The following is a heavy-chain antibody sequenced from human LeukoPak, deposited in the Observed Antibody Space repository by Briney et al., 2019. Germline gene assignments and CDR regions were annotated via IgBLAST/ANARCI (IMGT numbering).Heavy chain of an antibody. J-gene: IGHJ6*02. CDR2: INHSGST. CDR3: ARHSSGWYGTDV. CDR1: GGSFSGYY. D-gene: IGHD6-19*01. V-gene: IGHV4-34*01. Sequence: PSETLSLTCAVYGGSFSGYYWSWIHQPPGKGLEWIGEINHSGSTNYNPSLKSRVTISVDTSKNQFSLKLSSVTAADTAVYYCARHSSGWYGTDVWGQGTTVTVSS.